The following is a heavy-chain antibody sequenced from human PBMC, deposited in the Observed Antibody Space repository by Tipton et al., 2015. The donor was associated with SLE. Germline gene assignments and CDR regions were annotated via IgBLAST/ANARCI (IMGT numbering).Heavy chain of an antibody. CDR1: RFTFSNHP. CDR2: ISSNGGTT. J-gene: IGHJ4*02. CDR3: VKDGQEDSSGYYSLFDY. D-gene: IGHD3-22*01. Sequence: SLRLSCSASRFTFSNHPMHWVRQAPGKGLEYVATISSNGGTTYYADSVKGRFAISRDNSKNTLYIQMSRLRTEDTAVYYCVKDGQEDSSGYYSLFDYWGQGTLVTVSS. V-gene: IGHV3-64D*08.